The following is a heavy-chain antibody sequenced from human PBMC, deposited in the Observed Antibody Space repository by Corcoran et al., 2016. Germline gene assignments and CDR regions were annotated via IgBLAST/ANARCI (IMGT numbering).Heavy chain of an antibody. CDR3: AKDGTPYSGYDLGGPCDY. J-gene: IGHJ4*02. V-gene: IGHV3-30*18. CDR1: GFTFSSYG. Sequence: QVQLVESGGGVVQPGRSLRLSCAASGFTFSSYGMHWVRQAPGKGLEWVAVISYDGSNKYYADSVQGRFTISRDNSKNTLYLQMNSLRAEDTAVYYCAKDGTPYSGYDLGGPCDYWGQGTLVTVSS. D-gene: IGHD5-12*01. CDR2: ISYDGSNK.